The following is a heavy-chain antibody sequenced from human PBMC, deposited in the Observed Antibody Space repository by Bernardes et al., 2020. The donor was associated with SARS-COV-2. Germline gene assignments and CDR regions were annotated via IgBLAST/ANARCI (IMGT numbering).Heavy chain of an antibody. D-gene: IGHD2-8*02. V-gene: IGHV3-21*06. CDR3: ARGPYCPGGICTFYGMDV. J-gene: IGHJ6*04. Sequence: VESLFLSCAASGFTFQTSGLNWVRQAPGKGLAWVSSISRSASYQYYADSVKGRFTISRDNAKNSLYLEMNSLRAEDTALYYCARGPYCPGGICTFYGMDVWCKGTTVTVSS. CDR1: GFTFQTSG. CDR2: ISRSASYQ.